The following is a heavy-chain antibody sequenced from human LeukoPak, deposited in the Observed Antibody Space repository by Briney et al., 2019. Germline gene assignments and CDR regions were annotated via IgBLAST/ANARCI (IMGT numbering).Heavy chain of an antibody. CDR2: ISAYNGNT. D-gene: IGHD3-22*01. V-gene: IGHV1-18*01. CDR1: GYTFTSYG. Sequence: ASVQVSCKASGYTFTSYGISWVRQAPGQGLEWMGWISAYNGNTNYAQKLQGRVTMTTDTSTSTAYMELRSLRSDDTAVYYCARDSRYYYDSSGYYDPDFDYWGQGTLVTVSS. CDR3: ARDSRYYYDSSGYYDPDFDY. J-gene: IGHJ4*02.